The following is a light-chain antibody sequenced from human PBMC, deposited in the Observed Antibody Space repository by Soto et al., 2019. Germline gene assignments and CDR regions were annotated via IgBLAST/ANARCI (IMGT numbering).Light chain of an antibody. CDR2: RNN. V-gene: IGLV1-47*01. CDR3: AAWDDSLKGV. Sequence: QSVLTQPPSASGTPGQRVTISCSGSSSNIGSNYVYWYQQLPGTAPKLLIYRNNQRPSGVPDRFSGSKSGTSASLAISGLRSEDEADYYCAAWDDSLKGVFVGGTKVTVL. J-gene: IGLJ3*02. CDR1: SSNIGSNY.